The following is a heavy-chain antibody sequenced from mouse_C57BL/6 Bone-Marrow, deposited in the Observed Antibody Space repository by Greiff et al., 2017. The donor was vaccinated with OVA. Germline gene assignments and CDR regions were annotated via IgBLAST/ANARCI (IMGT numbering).Heavy chain of an antibody. CDR2: IYPRSGNT. D-gene: IGHD1-1*01. CDR3: AREDIYYYCSSYSLFYY. V-gene: IGHV1-81*01. J-gene: IGHJ2*01. CDR1: GYTFTSYG. Sequence: VQLQQSGAELARPGASVKLSCKASGYTFTSYGISWVKQRTGQGLEWIGEIYPRSGNTYYNEKFKGKDTLTADKSSSTAYMELRSLTSEDSAVSFCAREDIYYYCSSYSLFYYWGQGTTLTVSS.